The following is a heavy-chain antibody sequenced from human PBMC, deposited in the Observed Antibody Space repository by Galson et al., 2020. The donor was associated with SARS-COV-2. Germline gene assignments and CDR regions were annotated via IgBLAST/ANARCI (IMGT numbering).Heavy chain of an antibody. CDR2: IYYRGNT. J-gene: IGHJ6*03. D-gene: IGHD5-12*01. CDR1: DGSIVSSSHS. CDR3: ARDPRFVYDYWNEDADYMDL. Sequence: SEPLSLPCTVPDGSIVSSSHSWVWIRQPPGKGLEWIWNIYYRGNTFYNPSLKSRATISIDTSENYFSLKLTSVTAADTAVYYCARDPRFVYDYWNEDADYMDLCGKGTRVTVSS. V-gene: IGHV4-39*07.